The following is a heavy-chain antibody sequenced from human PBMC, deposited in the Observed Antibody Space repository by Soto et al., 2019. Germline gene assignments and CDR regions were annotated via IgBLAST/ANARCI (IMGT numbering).Heavy chain of an antibody. J-gene: IGHJ4*02. Sequence: QVQLVESGGGVVQPGRSLRLSCAASGFTFSSYGMHWARQAPGEGLEWVAVISYDGNRKYYADSVKGRFTISRDFSKNTVDLHRNSLRVEDTAVYFCARKGYGGRWSLDYWGQGSLVTVSS. CDR1: GFTFSSYG. V-gene: IGHV3-30*03. D-gene: IGHD2-15*01. CDR3: ARKGYGGRWSLDY. CDR2: ISYDGNRK.